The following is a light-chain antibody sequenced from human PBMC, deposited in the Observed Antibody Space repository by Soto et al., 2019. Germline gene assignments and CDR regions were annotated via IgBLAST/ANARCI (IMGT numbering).Light chain of an antibody. Sequence: QSALTQPASVSGSPGQSITISCTGTSSNVGTYNYVSWYQQHPGKAPKFMIYDVSNQPSGVSNRFSGSKSGNTASLTISGLQAEDEADYYCTSYTSTSTWVFGGGTKLTV. CDR1: SSNVGTYNY. CDR2: DVS. J-gene: IGLJ3*02. CDR3: TSYTSTSTWV. V-gene: IGLV2-14*03.